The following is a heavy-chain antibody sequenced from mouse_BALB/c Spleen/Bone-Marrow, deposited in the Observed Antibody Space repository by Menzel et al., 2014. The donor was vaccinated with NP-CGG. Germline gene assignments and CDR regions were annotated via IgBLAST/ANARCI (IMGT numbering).Heavy chain of an antibody. CDR2: IDPYSGGT. D-gene: IGHD2-14*01. CDR3: SRGVLAYFDY. Sequence: VQLQQSVPELVKPGASVKVSCKASGYAFTNYNMNWVKQSHGKSLEWIGYIDPYSGGTNYNQKFRGKATLTVDKSSSTAYMHLNSLTSEDSAVYYCSRGVLAYFDYWGQGTTLTVSS. J-gene: IGHJ2*01. V-gene: IGHV1S135*01. CDR1: GYAFTNYN.